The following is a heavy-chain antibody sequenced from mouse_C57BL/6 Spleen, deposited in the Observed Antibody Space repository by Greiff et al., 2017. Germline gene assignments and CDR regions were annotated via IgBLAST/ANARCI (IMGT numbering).Heavy chain of an antibody. CDR1: GFTFSSSG. V-gene: IGHV5-6*02. J-gene: IGHJ3*01. D-gene: IGHD4-1*01. CDR2: ISSGGSYT. CDR3: ARRNWDLFAY. Sequence: EVKLMESGGDLVKPGGSLKLSCAASGFTFSSSGLSWSRQTPDTRLEWVATISSGGSYTYSPDSVKGRFTISRDNAKNTLYLQMSSLKSEDTAMYYCARRNWDLFAYWGQGTLVTVSA.